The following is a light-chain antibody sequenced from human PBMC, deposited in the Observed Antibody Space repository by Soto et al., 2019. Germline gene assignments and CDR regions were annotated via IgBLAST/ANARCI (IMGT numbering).Light chain of an antibody. V-gene: IGKV3-11*01. CDR1: QSVSTY. Sequence: EIVLTQSPATLSLSPGERATLSCRASQSVSTYLAWYQQKPGQAPRLVIYTASYRAAGIPARFSGSGSGTDFTLTISTLEPEDFAVYYCQQRSSWPITFGGGTKVEIK. CDR2: TAS. CDR3: QQRSSWPIT. J-gene: IGKJ4*01.